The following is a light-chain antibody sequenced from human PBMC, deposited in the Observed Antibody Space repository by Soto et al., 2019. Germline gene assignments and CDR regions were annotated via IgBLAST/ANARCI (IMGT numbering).Light chain of an antibody. CDR1: QSVKKH. J-gene: IGKJ3*01. CDR2: DTS. CDR3: QKRGT. V-gene: IGKV3-11*01. Sequence: VLTQSPATLSVSPGKRATLSCKDTQSVKKHIPLYQHWPGQAPRLAIYDTSSRAAGMPARFRGSGSGTDFTLTTSRVEPEALAVSYRQKRGTLGSGTKVNIE.